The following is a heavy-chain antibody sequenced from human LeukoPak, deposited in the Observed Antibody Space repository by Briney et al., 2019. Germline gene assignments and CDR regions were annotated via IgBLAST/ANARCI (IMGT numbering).Heavy chain of an antibody. J-gene: IGHJ5*02. D-gene: IGHD3-3*01. CDR1: GGTFSSYA. Sequence: SVKVSCKASGGTFSSYAISWVRQAPGQGLEWMGGIIPIFGTANYAQKFQGRVTITADESTSTAYMELSSLRSEDTAVYYCARDFSKLRFLEWYGFDPWGQGTLVTVSS. V-gene: IGHV1-69*01. CDR3: ARDFSKLRFLEWYGFDP. CDR2: IIPIFGTA.